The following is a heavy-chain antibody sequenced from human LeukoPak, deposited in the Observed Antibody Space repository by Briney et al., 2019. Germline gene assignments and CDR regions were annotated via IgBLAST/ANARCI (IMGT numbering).Heavy chain of an antibody. CDR2: IRYDGSNK. D-gene: IGHD6-13*01. CDR1: GFTFSSYG. J-gene: IGHJ6*03. V-gene: IGHV3-30*02. CDR3: AKDPSISYYYYYMDV. Sequence: GGPLRLSCAASGFTFSSYGMHWVRQAPGKGLEWVAFIRYDGSNKYYADSVKGRFTISRDNSKNTLYLQMNSLRAEDTAVYYCAKDPSISYYYYYMDVWGKGTTVTVSS.